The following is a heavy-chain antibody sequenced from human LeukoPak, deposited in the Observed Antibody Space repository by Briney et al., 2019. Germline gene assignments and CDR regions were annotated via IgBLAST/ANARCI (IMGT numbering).Heavy chain of an antibody. Sequence: GGSLRLSCTASGFTFSRYWMSWVRQAPGKGLEWVSGIFSDGSTYYADSVKGRFTISRDNSKNTLYLQVNSLRAEDTAVYYCARDRAVAGLFGSWGQGTLVTVSS. V-gene: IGHV3-53*01. CDR1: GFTFSRYW. D-gene: IGHD6-19*01. CDR3: ARDRAVAGLFGS. CDR2: IFSDGST. J-gene: IGHJ5*01.